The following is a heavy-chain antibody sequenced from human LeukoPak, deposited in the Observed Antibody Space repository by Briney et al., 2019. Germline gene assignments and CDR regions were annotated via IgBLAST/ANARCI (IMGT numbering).Heavy chain of an antibody. V-gene: IGHV4-61*01. CDR2: IYYSGST. CDR3: ARGGGMGHYYYYMDV. CDR1: GGSISSGSYY. Sequence: AETLSLTCTVSGGSISSGSYYWSWIRQPPGKGLEWIGYIYYSGSTSYNPSLKSRVTISVDTSKNQFSLKLSSVTAADTAVYYCARGGGMGHYYYYMDVWGKGTTVTISS. D-gene: IGHD5-24*01. J-gene: IGHJ6*03.